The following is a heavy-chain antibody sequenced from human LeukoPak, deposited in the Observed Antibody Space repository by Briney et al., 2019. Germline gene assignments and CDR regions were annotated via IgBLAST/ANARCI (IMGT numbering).Heavy chain of an antibody. Sequence: SETLSLTCAVYGWSFSGYYWSWIRQPPGEGLEWIGEINHSGSSSDNPSLKSRVTISVGTSNNQFSLTLSSVTAAHTAVYYCARISLHIVVAPAVMGHWFDPWGQGTLVTVSS. J-gene: IGHJ5*02. CDR3: ARISLHIVVAPAVMGHWFDP. D-gene: IGHD2-2*01. CDR2: INHSGSS. CDR1: GWSFSGYY. V-gene: IGHV4-34*01.